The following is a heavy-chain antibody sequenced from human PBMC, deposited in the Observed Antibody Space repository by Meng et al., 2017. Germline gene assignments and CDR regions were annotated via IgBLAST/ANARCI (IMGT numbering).Heavy chain of an antibody. J-gene: IGHJ6*02. CDR3: ARTGSCTSTSCYDYFYGLDV. CDR2: IYYSGST. CDR1: GGSISSSSYY. Sequence: SETLSLTCTVSGGSISSSSYYWGWIRQPPGKGLEWIGSIYYSGSTYYNPSLKSRVTISVDTSKNQFSLRLSSVTAADTAVYYCARTGSCTSTSCYDYFYGLDVWGQGTTVTVSS. D-gene: IGHD2-2*01. V-gene: IGHV4-39*07.